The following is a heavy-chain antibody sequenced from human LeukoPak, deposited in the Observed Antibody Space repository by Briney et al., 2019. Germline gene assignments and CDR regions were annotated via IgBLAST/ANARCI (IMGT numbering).Heavy chain of an antibody. CDR2: INPNSGGT. V-gene: IGHV1-2*02. CDR3: ARGVKKPAATTAYYYYYMDV. J-gene: IGHJ6*03. CDR1: GYTFTGYY. D-gene: IGHD2-2*01. Sequence: ASVKVSCKASGYTFTGYYMHWVRQAPGQGLEWMGWINPNSGGTNYAQKFQGRVTMTRDTSISTAYMGLSRLRSDDTAVYYCARGVKKPAATTAYYYYYMDVWGKGTTVTVSS.